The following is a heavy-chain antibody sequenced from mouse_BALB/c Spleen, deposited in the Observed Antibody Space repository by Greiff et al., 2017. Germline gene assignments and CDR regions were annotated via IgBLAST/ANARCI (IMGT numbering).Heavy chain of an antibody. D-gene: IGHD4-1*01. CDR1: GFNIKDYY. Sequence: EVKLMESGAELVRPGALVKLSCKASGFNIKDYYMHWVKQRPEQGLEWIGWIDPENGNTIYDPKFQGKASITADTSSNTAYLQLSSLTSEDTAVYYCARRLGRQYFDYWGQGTTLTVSS. CDR3: ARRLGRQYFDY. J-gene: IGHJ2*01. CDR2: IDPENGNT. V-gene: IGHV14-1*02.